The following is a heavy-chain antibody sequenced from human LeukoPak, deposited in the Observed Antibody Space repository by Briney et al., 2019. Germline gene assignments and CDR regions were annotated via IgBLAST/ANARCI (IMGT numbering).Heavy chain of an antibody. V-gene: IGHV3-23*01. Sequence: PGGSLRLSCAASGFTFSTYAMTWVRQAPGKGLEWVSGINSHGDEIYYADSVRGRFTISRDNSNNALYLQMDSLRAEDTAVYYCANWIGSSARDYWGQGTLVTVSS. J-gene: IGHJ4*02. CDR2: INSHGDEI. D-gene: IGHD6-6*01. CDR3: ANWIGSSARDY. CDR1: GFTFSTYA.